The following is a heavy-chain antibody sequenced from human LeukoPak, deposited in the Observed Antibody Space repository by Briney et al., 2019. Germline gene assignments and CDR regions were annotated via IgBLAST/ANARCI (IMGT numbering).Heavy chain of an antibody. V-gene: IGHV4-34*01. CDR2: ITHTGST. D-gene: IGHD5-24*01. Sequence: SETLSLTCTVSGGSFSGFYWTWIRQPPGKGLEWIADITHTGSTNYHPALMSRVTISVDTSKNQFSLKLSSVTAADTTMYYCARGAPGRDDGLDIWGEGTMVSVSS. CDR1: GGSFSGFY. CDR3: ARGAPGRDDGLDI. J-gene: IGHJ3*02.